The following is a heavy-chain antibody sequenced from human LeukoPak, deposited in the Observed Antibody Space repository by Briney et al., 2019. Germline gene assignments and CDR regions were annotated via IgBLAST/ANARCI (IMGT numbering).Heavy chain of an antibody. CDR3: AREARGSYYFGY. CDR1: GGSINNYH. J-gene: IGHJ4*02. Sequence: SETLSLTCTVSGGSINNYHWSWIRQPAGKGLEWIGRIYTSGSTNYNPSLKSRVTISVDKSKNQFSLKLSSVTAADTAVYYCAREARGSYYFGYWGQGTLVTVSS. D-gene: IGHD1-26*01. CDR2: IYTSGST. V-gene: IGHV4-4*07.